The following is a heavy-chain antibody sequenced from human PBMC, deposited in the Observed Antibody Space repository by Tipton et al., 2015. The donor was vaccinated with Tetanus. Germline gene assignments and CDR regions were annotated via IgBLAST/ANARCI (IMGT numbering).Heavy chain of an antibody. J-gene: IGHJ4*02. CDR1: GYSFTGYW. CDR2: LYPGASDT. CDR3: TRQGGASSSDY. V-gene: IGHV5-51*01. Sequence: VQLVQSGAEVKKPGESLKISCKASGYSFTGYWIGWVRQMPGKGLEWMGILYPGASDTRYSPSFQGQVPISADKSISTSYLQWSSLKASDPAMYYGTRQGGASSSDYWGQGTLVAVSS. D-gene: IGHD6-6*01.